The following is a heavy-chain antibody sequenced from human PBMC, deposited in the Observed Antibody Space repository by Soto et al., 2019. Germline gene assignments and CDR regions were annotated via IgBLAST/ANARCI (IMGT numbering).Heavy chain of an antibody. J-gene: IGHJ3*01. CDR2: ISSTSTNI. Sequence: GGSLRLSCAASGFTFSRYIMHWVRQAPGQWLEWIATISSTSTNIYYADSVKGRITISRDNPKNSLSLQMDSLRREDTAVYYCARGIASSSLVTFDVWGQGXMVTVSS. D-gene: IGHD2-21*01. CDR1: GFTFSRYI. V-gene: IGHV3-21*01. CDR3: ARGIASSSLVTFDV.